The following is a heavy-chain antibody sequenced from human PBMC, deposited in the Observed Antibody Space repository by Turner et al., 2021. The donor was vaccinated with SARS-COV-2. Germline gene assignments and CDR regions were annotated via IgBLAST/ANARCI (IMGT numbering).Heavy chain of an antibody. J-gene: IGHJ5*02. CDR2: IYYSGRI. V-gene: IGHV4-31*03. Sequence: QAQLQESGPGLVEPSQTRSLPCTVSAVSIDNRGYYWSSIRQHPGKGLQWLGIIYYSGRIYYNTSLKSRVSISIDPTKSLFSLKLSAVTAADTAIYYCSRVGVVVDPALNWFDPWGQGTLVTVSS. CDR3: SRVGVVVDPALNWFDP. D-gene: IGHD2-2*01. CDR1: AVSIDNRGYY.